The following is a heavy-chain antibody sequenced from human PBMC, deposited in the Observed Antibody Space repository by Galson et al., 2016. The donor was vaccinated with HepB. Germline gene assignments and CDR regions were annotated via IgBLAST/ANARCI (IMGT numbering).Heavy chain of an antibody. CDR1: GFTFGSFG. V-gene: IGHV3-30*18. CDR2: ISYGGSNK. Sequence: SLRLSCAASGFTFGSFGMHWVRQAPGKGLEWVAAISYGGSNKYYADSVKGRFTISRDDSRDTLYLQMNGLRAEDTAVYYCAKSLDFWNGYLIDNWGQGTQVTVSS. J-gene: IGHJ4*02. D-gene: IGHD3-3*01. CDR3: AKSLDFWNGYLIDN.